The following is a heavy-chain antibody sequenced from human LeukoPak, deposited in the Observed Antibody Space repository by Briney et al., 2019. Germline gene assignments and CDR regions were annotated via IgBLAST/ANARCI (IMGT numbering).Heavy chain of an antibody. Sequence: GESLKISCKGSGYSFNSYWIGWVRQMPGKGLEWMGIIYPGDSDTRYSPSFQGQVTISADKSISTAYLQWSSLKASDTAMYYCARLRNDYLYYMDVWGKGTTVTVSS. J-gene: IGHJ6*03. CDR3: ARLRNDYLYYMDV. D-gene: IGHD4-11*01. CDR2: IYPGDSDT. V-gene: IGHV5-51*01. CDR1: GYSFNSYW.